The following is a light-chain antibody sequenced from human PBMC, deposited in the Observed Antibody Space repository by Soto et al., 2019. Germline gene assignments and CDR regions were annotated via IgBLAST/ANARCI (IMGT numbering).Light chain of an antibody. Sequence: DIQMTQSPSTLSASVGDRVTITCRASQSISSWLAWYQQKPGKAPKLLFYKASSLESGVTSRFSGSGSATEFTLTISSRQPDDFATYYGKQYNSYWTFGQGTKVEIK. CDR2: KAS. CDR3: KQYNSYWT. V-gene: IGKV1-5*03. CDR1: QSISSW. J-gene: IGKJ1*01.